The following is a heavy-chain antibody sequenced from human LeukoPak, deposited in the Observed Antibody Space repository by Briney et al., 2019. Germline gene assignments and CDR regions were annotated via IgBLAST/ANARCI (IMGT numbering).Heavy chain of an antibody. CDR2: MYYSGIT. V-gene: IGHV4-59*01. Sequence: SETLSLTCTVSGGSISSYYWSWIRQPPGKGLKWIGYMYYSGITNYNPSLKSQVTISVDTSKNQFSLQLSSVTAADTAVYYCAREGLLCGGDCYRDAFDIWGQGTLATVSS. D-gene: IGHD2-21*02. CDR1: GGSISSYY. CDR3: AREGLLCGGDCYRDAFDI. J-gene: IGHJ3*02.